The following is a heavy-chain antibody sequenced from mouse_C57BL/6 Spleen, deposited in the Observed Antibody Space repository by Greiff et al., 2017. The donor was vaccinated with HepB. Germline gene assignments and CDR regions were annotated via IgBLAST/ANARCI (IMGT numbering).Heavy chain of an antibody. CDR1: GYAFSSSW. J-gene: IGHJ2*01. CDR2: IYPGDGDT. CDR3: SLLTTVDFDY. D-gene: IGHD1-1*01. V-gene: IGHV1-82*01. Sequence: VQLQQSGPELVKPGASVKISCKASGYAFSSSWMNWVKQRPGKGLEWIGRIYPGDGDTNDNGKFKGKATLTADKSSSTAYMQLSSLTSEDSAFYFCSLLTTVDFDYWGQGTTLTVSS.